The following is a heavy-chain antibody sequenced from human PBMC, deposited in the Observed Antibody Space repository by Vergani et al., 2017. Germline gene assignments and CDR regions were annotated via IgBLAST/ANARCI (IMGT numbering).Heavy chain of an antibody. CDR2: IRSKANSYAT. D-gene: IGHD6-6*01. J-gene: IGHJ3*02. CDR3: ARAYSSSSVAFDI. CDR1: GFTFSGSA. Sequence: EVQLVESGGGLVQPGGSLKLSCAASGFTFSGSAMHWVRQASGKGLEWVGRIRSKANSYATAYAASVKGRFTISRDDSKNTAYLQMNSLRAEDTAVYYCARAYSSSSVAFDIWGQGTMVTVSS. V-gene: IGHV3-73*01.